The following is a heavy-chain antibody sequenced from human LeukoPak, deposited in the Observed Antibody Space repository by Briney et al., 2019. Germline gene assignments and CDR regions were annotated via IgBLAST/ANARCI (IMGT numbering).Heavy chain of an antibody. J-gene: IGHJ4*02. V-gene: IGHV1-18*01. CDR1: GYTFTNYG. Sequence: ASVKVSCKASGYTFTNYGITWVRQAPGQGLEWMGWINTYNGKTNYTQKLQGRVTMTTDTSTSTAHMEVRSLRSDDTALYYCARGAVRFLEWLFDYWGQGTLVTVSS. CDR3: ARGAVRFLEWLFDY. CDR2: INTYNGKT. D-gene: IGHD3-3*01.